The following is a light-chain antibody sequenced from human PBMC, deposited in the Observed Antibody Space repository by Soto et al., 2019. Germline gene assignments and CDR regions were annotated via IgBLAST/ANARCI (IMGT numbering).Light chain of an antibody. CDR2: GAS. CDR1: QSVSSN. CDR3: QQYDNWPT. V-gene: IGKV3-15*01. J-gene: IGKJ1*01. Sequence: EIVITQSPATPSVSPGERPTLSCRASQSVSSNLAWYQQKPGQAPRVLIYGASTRATGIPARFSGSGSGTEFTLTISSMKSEDFAVDYCQQYDNWPTFGQGTKVDIK.